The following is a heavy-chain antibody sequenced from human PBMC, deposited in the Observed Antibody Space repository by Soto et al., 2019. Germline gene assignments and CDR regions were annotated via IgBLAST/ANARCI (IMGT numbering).Heavy chain of an antibody. CDR3: AWGELSDSNYFDY. CDR1: GFTFSSYA. D-gene: IGHD3-16*01. Sequence: GGSLRLSCAASGFTFSSYAMSWVRQAPGKGLEWVSAISGSGGSTYYADSVKGRFTISRDNSKNTLYLQMNSLRAEDTAVYYCAWGELSDSNYFDYWGQGTLVTVSS. CDR2: ISGSGGST. J-gene: IGHJ4*02. V-gene: IGHV3-23*01.